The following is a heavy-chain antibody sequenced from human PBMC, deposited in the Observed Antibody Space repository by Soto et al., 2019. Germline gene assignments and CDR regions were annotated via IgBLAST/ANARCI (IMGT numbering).Heavy chain of an antibody. CDR1: GYTFTTYA. J-gene: IGHJ4*02. D-gene: IGHD3-10*01. CDR2: VNGGNADT. Sequence: QVPLVQSGAEVKKPGASVKVSCRASGYTFTTYALHWVRQAPGQRLEWMGWVNGGNADTKYSQKFQGRVSITRDTSASTVDMELSSLTSEDTAVYYCARGRVVRGVTTSFPHDYWGQGTLVTVSS. V-gene: IGHV1-3*01. CDR3: ARGRVVRGVTTSFPHDY.